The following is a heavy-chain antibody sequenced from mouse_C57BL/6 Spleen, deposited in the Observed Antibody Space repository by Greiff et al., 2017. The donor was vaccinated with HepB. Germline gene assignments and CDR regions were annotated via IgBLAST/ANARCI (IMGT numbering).Heavy chain of an antibody. CDR2: ISYDGSN. CDR3: ARGGNYDAMDY. D-gene: IGHD2-1*01. Sequence: EVKLMESGPGLVKPSQSLSLTCSVTGYSITSGYYWNWIRQFPGNKLEWMGYISYDGSNNYNPSLKNRISITRDTSKNQFFLKLNSVTTEDTATYYCARGGNYDAMDYWGQGTSVTVSS. CDR1: GYSITSGYY. J-gene: IGHJ4*01. V-gene: IGHV3-6*01.